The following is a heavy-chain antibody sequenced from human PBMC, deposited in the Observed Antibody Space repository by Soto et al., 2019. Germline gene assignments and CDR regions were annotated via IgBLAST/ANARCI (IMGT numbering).Heavy chain of an antibody. D-gene: IGHD2-15*01. CDR2: IFYTGTA. V-gene: IGHV4-31*03. J-gene: IGHJ5*02. Sequence: QVQLQESGPGLVKPSQTLSLTCTVSGGSINTGGYYWGWIRHLPGEGLEWIGHIFYTGTAYYNPSLRSRVTGSIDTSANQFSLHMYSVTAAHTAMYYCARRLDDTPETFFNWFDPWGQGILVTVSS. CDR3: ARRLDDTPETFFNWFDP. CDR1: GGSINTGGYY.